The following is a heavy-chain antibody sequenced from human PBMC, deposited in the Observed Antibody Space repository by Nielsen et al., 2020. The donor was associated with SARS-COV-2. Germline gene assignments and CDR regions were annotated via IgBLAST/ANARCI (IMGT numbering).Heavy chain of an antibody. J-gene: IGHJ3*02. D-gene: IGHD6-19*01. CDR1: GYTFTSYD. CDR3: ARVGAAVAKAFDI. Sequence: ASVQVSCKASGYTFTSYDMHWVRQAPGQRLEWMGWINAGNGNTKYSQKFQGRVTITRDTSASTAYMELSSLRSEDTAVYYCARVGAAVAKAFDIWGQGTMVTVSS. CDR2: INAGNGNT. V-gene: IGHV1-3*01.